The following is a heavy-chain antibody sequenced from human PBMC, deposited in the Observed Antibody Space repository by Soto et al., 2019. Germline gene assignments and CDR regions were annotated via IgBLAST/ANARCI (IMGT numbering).Heavy chain of an antibody. J-gene: IGHJ5*02. V-gene: IGHV3-30-3*01. CDR3: ARDEIGYSYGSPWFDP. Sequence: QVQLVESGGGVVQPGRSLRLSCAASGFTFSSYAMHWVRQAPGKGLEGVAVISYDGSNKYYADSVKGRFTISRDNSKNTLYLQMNSLSAEDTAVYYCARDEIGYSYGSPWFDPWGQGTLVTVSS. CDR1: GFTFSSYA. D-gene: IGHD5-18*01. CDR2: ISYDGSNK.